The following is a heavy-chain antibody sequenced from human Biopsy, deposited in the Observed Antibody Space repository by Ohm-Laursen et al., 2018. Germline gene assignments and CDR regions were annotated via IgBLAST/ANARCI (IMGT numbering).Heavy chain of an antibody. D-gene: IGHD1-26*01. CDR3: AGIVLGPTNDAFDI. CDR2: IYPGGGT. CDR1: GDSIRNYY. V-gene: IGHV4-4*07. Sequence: GTLSLTCTVSGDSIRNYYWSWIRQAAGKGLEWIGRIYPGGGTIYNPSLKCRVTMSVDTSKNHFSLNLNSVTAADTAVYYCAGIVLGPTNDAFDIWGQGTMVTVSS. J-gene: IGHJ3*02.